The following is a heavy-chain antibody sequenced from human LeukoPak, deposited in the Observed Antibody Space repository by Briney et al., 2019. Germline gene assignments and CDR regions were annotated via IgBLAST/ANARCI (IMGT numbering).Heavy chain of an antibody. D-gene: IGHD2-15*01. CDR1: GFTFSDHY. CDR2: VRNKANSYTT. CDR3: TRMVRGSFDY. J-gene: IGHJ4*02. Sequence: GGSLRLSCAASGFTFSDHYMDWVRQAPGKGLQWVGRVRNKANSYTTEYAASVKGRFTISRDDSKNSLYLQTNRLKTEDTAVYYCTRMVRGSFDYWGQGTLVTVSS. V-gene: IGHV3-72*01.